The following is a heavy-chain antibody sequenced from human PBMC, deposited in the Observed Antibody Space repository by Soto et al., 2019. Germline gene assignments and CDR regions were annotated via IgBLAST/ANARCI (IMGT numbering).Heavy chain of an antibody. CDR2: IYYSGST. Sequence: QVQLQESGPGLVKPSQTLSLTCTVSGGSISSGGYYWSWIRQHPGKGLEWIGYIYYSGSTYYNPSLKSRVTIYVDTSKNQFSLKLSSVTAADTAVYYCARPRNVFSRAFDIWGQGTMVTVSS. CDR1: GGSISSGGYY. V-gene: IGHV4-31*03. CDR3: ARPRNVFSRAFDI. J-gene: IGHJ3*02. D-gene: IGHD2-21*01.